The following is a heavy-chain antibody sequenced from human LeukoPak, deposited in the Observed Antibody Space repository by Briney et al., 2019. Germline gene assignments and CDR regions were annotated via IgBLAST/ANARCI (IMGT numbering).Heavy chain of an antibody. V-gene: IGHV3-7*01. CDR2: IKQDGSEK. Sequence: AGGSLRLSCAASRFTFSSYGMSWVRQAPGKGLEWVASIKQDGSEKYYVDSVKGRFTISRDNGRNSVYLQMNRLRAEDTAVYFCARGPTKGNAFDIWSQGTMVTVSS. D-gene: IGHD2-8*01. CDR1: RFTFSSYG. J-gene: IGHJ3*02. CDR3: ARGPTKGNAFDI.